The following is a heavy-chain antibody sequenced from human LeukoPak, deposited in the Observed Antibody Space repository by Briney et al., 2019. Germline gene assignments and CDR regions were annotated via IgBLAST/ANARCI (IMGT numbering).Heavy chain of an antibody. CDR2: IRISICTV. J-gene: IGHJ4*02. D-gene: IGHD2-15*01. CDR3: ARGCSPGTCSPFDY. V-gene: IGHV3-48*02. CDR1: GFTFSAYS. Sequence: GGSLRLFCAASGFTFSAYSMNWVGQAPGKRVEGVSYIRISICTVYYAHSVSGRFTLSRDNAKNSLYLQMISLRDEDTAVYYCARGCSPGTCSPFDYWGQGTLVTVSS.